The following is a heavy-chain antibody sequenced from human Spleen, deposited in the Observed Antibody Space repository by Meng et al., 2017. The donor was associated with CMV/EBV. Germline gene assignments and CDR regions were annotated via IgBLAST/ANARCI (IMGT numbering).Heavy chain of an antibody. D-gene: IGHD1-26*01. CDR3: ASFAPSISGSYTSDDAFDI. V-gene: IGHV3-21*01. CDR1: GFTFSNQW. Sequence: GGSLRLSCVASGFTFSNQWMRWVRQAPGKGLDWVSFISTSSSYMYYAHSVKGRFTISRDNAKNSLYLQMNSLRAEDTAVYYCASFAPSISGSYTSDDAFDIWGQGTMVTVSS. CDR2: ISTSSSYM. J-gene: IGHJ3*02.